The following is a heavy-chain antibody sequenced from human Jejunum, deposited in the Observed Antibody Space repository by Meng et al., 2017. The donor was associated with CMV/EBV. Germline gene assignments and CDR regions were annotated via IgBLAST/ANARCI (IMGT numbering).Heavy chain of an antibody. Sequence: GSISSYFWTWIRQPPGKGLEWLGYVYYDGGSTNYNPSLKSRVSMSADPSKNQFSLKLSSVTAADTAVYYCARVSPDYGGNSYFDYWGPGTEVTVSS. V-gene: IGHV4-59*01. D-gene: IGHD4-23*01. CDR2: VYYDGGST. CDR3: ARVSPDYGGNSYFDY. CDR1: GSISSYF. J-gene: IGHJ4*02.